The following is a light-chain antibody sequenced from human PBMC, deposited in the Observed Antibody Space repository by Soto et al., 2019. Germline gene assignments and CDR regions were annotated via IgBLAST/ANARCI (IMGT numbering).Light chain of an antibody. Sequence: QSALTQPRSVSGSPGQSVTISCTGTISDVGGYNYVSWYQQHPGKAPKLMIYDVNKRPSGVPDRFSGSKSGNTASLTISGLQAEDEADYYCCSYAGSYTVVFGGGTKVTVL. CDR3: CSYAGSYTVV. CDR2: DVN. V-gene: IGLV2-11*01. CDR1: ISDVGGYNY. J-gene: IGLJ2*01.